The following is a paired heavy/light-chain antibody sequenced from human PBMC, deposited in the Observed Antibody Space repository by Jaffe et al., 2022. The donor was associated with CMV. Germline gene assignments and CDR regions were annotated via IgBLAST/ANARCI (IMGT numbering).Light chain of an antibody. CDR2: LGS. V-gene: IGKV2-28*01. J-gene: IGKJ1*01. CDR3: MQSLETPWT. CDR1: QSLMHSNGYNY. Sequence: DIVMTQSPLSLPVTPGEPASISCRSSQSLMHSNGYNYVDWYLQKPGQSPQLLIFLGSNRASGVPDRFSGSGSGTHFTLQISRVEAEDVGVYYCMQSLETPWTFGQGTKVEIK.
Heavy chain of an antibody. CDR2: INPKNGNT. Sequence: AQVVQSGGEVKKPGASVRVSCRASGYTFRDFHISWVRQAPGQGLEWMGWINPKNGNTKYAAKMQGRVTLTTDTSTTTVYMELRRLRSDDTAVYYCARHIMEQHLKPWGQGTLVTVSS. J-gene: IGHJ5*02. D-gene: IGHD6-13*01. CDR1: GYTFRDFH. CDR3: ARHIMEQHLKP. V-gene: IGHV1-18*04.